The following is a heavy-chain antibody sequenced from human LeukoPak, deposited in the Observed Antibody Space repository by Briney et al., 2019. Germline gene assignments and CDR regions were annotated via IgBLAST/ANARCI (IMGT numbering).Heavy chain of an antibody. V-gene: IGHV1-8*01. Sequence: ASVKVSCKASGYTFTSYDINWVRQATGQGLEWMGWMNPNSGNTGYAQKFQGRVTMTRNTSISTAYMVLSSLRSEDKAVYCCARSITMVRGVPFGYWGQGTLVTVSS. CDR3: ARSITMVRGVPFGY. CDR1: GYTFTSYD. CDR2: MNPNSGNT. J-gene: IGHJ4*02. D-gene: IGHD3-10*01.